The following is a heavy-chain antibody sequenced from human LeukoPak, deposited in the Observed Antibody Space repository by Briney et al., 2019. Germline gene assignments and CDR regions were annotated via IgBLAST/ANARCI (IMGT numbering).Heavy chain of an antibody. J-gene: IGHJ4*02. D-gene: IGHD3-10*01. CDR1: GGSFSGYY. V-gene: IGHV4-34*01. CDR3: ARGRITMVRGVTFDY. Sequence: SETLSLTCAVYGGSFSGYYWRWIRQPPGKGLEWVGEINHSGSTNYYPYLKSRVTISVDTSKSQFSLKLSSVSAADTAVYYCARGRITMVRGVTFDYWGQGTLVTVSS. CDR2: INHSGST.